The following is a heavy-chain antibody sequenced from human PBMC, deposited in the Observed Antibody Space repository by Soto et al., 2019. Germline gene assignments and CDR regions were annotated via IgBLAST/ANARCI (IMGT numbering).Heavy chain of an antibody. J-gene: IGHJ4*02. CDR1: GFTFSSYE. CDR2: ISSSGSTI. V-gene: IGHV3-48*03. D-gene: IGHD6-19*01. CDR3: ASERGRSSGWYPFDY. Sequence: EVQLVESGGGLVQPGGSLRLSCAASGFTFSSYEMNWVRQAQGKGLEWVSYISSSGSTIYYADSVKGRFTISRDNAKNSLYLQMNSLRAEDTAVYYCASERGRSSGWYPFDYWGQGTLVTVSS.